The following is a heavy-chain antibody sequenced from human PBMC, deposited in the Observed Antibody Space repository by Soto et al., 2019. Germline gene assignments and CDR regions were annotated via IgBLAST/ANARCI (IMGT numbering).Heavy chain of an antibody. V-gene: IGHV2-5*02. J-gene: IGHJ5*02. Sequence: QITLKESGPTMVKPTETLTLTCTFSGFSLSTSGVGVGWIRQPPGKALEWLALIYWDDDRRYTPSLKGRLIITKDAAENHVALTVIITEPVHPGTSYCAHMAVAGYWWFDTRGKGTLVTVSS. CDR1: GFSLSTSGVG. CDR2: IYWDDDR. D-gene: IGHD6-19*01. CDR3: AHMAVAGYWWFDT.